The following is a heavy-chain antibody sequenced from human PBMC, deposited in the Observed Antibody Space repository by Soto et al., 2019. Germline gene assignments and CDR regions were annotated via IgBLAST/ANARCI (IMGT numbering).Heavy chain of an antibody. CDR2: INAGNGNT. J-gene: IGHJ5*02. CDR1: GYTFTSYA. CDR3: ARDLYDFWSGYSNNWFDP. D-gene: IGHD3-3*01. Sequence: ASVKVSCKASGYTFTSYAMHWVRQAPGQRLEWMGWINAGNGNTKYSQKFQGRVTITRDTSASTAYMELSSLRSEDTAVYYCARDLYDFWSGYSNNWFDPWGQGTLVTVS. V-gene: IGHV1-3*01.